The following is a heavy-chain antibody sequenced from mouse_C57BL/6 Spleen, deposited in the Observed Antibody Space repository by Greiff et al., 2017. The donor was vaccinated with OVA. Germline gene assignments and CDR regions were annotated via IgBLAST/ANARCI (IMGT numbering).Heavy chain of an antibody. CDR1: GYAFSSSW. CDR3: ASYYDYVFDY. J-gene: IGHJ2*01. CDR2: IYPGDGDT. V-gene: IGHV1-82*01. D-gene: IGHD2-4*01. Sequence: SGPELVKPGASVKISCKASGYAFSSSWMNWVKQRPGKGLEWIGRIYPGDGDTNYNGKFKGKATLTADKSSSTAYMQLSSLTSEDSAVYFCASYYDYVFDYWGQGTTLTVSS.